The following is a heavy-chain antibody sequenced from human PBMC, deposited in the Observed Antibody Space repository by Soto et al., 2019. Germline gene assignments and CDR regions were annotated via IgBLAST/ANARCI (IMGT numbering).Heavy chain of an antibody. D-gene: IGHD6-13*01. V-gene: IGHV4-31*03. CDR3: ARVSAAGTRWFDP. Sequence: QVHLQESGPGLMKSSQTLSLTCSVSGASINSGGFYWSWVRQFPGKGLEWIGYIDYRGRTFYNPSLKSRATISRDTSKNQFSLEVHSVTAEDTAVFFCARVSAAGTRWFDPWGQGTLVTVSS. J-gene: IGHJ5*02. CDR1: GASINSGGFY. CDR2: IDYRGRT.